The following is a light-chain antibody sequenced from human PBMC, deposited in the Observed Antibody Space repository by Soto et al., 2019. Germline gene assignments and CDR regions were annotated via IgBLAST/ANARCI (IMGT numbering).Light chain of an antibody. V-gene: IGLV4-69*01. Sequence: QLVLTQSPSASASLGASVKLTCTLSNGHNSFAIAWHQQKPSKGPRYLMKLNSDGTHRKGDGIPDRFSGSRSGAESYLTISSLQSDDEADYYCQTGGTAPLFGGGTKLTVL. CDR1: NGHNSFA. CDR3: QTGGTAPL. CDR2: LNSDGTH. J-gene: IGLJ2*01.